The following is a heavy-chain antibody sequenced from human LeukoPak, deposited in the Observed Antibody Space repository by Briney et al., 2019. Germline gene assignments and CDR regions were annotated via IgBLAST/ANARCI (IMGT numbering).Heavy chain of an antibody. V-gene: IGHV1-2*02. Sequence: ASLKVSCKASGYTFTGYYMHWVRQAPGQGLEWMGWISPNSGGTNYAQKFQGRVTMTRDTSISTAYMELCRLRSVHTAVYYCAREVYYDSSGTPIGFDYWGQGTLVTVSS. D-gene: IGHD3-22*01. CDR1: GYTFTGYY. CDR2: ISPNSGGT. J-gene: IGHJ4*02. CDR3: AREVYYDSSGTPIGFDY.